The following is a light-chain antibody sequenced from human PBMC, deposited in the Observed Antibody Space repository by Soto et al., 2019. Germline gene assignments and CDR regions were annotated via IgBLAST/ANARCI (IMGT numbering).Light chain of an antibody. CDR1: TSDIGSNT. CDR3: EAWDDSLNGPV. CDR2: ANN. V-gene: IGLV1-44*01. J-gene: IGLJ3*02. Sequence: QAVVTQPPSASGTPGQKITISCSGSTSDIGSNTVNWYQQVPGTAPKLLIYANNQRPSGVPDRFSGSKSGTSASLAISGLQSEDEADYYCEAWDDSLNGPVFGGGTKLTVL.